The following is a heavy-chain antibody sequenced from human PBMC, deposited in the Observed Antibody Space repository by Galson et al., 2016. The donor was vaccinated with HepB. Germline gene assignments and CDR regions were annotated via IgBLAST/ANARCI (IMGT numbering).Heavy chain of an antibody. Sequence: SVKVSCKASAYTFPRYYIHWLRQRPGKGLEWMGWINPKSGDPSYEQKFNGRVTMTLDVSIATAYLVVGGLTPDDTAVYYCARWPTLPHCDEDNCYGGVWFDPWGQGTQVIVSS. V-gene: IGHV1-2*02. CDR2: INPKSGDP. CDR1: AYTFPRYY. D-gene: IGHD1-1*01. CDR3: ARWPTLPHCDEDNCYGGVWFDP. J-gene: IGHJ5*01.